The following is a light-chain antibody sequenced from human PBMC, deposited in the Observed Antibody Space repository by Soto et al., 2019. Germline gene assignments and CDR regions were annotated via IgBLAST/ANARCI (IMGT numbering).Light chain of an antibody. CDR2: DNT. CDR1: SSSAGSVYN. CDR3: QSYDSGLGGYVI. Sequence: QSVLTQPPSVSGAPGQRVTISCTGSSSSAGSVYNVHWYQQRPGTAPKLLIYDNTDRPSGVPDRFSGSKSGTSASLAITGLQAEDKADYYCQSYDSGLGGYVIFGGGTKLTVL. V-gene: IGLV1-40*01. J-gene: IGLJ2*01.